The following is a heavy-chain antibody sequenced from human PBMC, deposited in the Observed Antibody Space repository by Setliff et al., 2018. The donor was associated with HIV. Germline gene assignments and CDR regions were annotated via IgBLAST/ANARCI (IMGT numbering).Heavy chain of an antibody. CDR2: ISSSGITI. V-gene: IGHV3-48*04. CDR1: GFTFRSYS. J-gene: IGHJ6*03. CDR3: ARGMNYDYMDV. D-gene: IGHD2-8*01. Sequence: AGGSLRLSCAASGFTFRSYSMNWVRQAPGKGLEWVSHISSSGITIYYADSVKGRFTISRDNAKNSLYLQMNSLRAEETAVYYCARGMNYDYMDVWGKGTTVTVSS.